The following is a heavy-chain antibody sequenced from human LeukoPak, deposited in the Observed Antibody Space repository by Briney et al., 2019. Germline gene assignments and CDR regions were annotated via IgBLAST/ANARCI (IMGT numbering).Heavy chain of an antibody. CDR2: IYGDGRT. CDR3: VRGRGLGVVSPYFDY. J-gene: IGHJ4*02. D-gene: IGHD3-3*01. Sequence: PGGSLRLSCVVSGFSVSNNYIIWVRQAPGNGLERVSVIYGDGRTSHSASVRGRFTISRGNSKNIVSLQMNNLRAEDTAVYYCVRGRGLGVVSPYFDYWGQGTLVTVSS. CDR1: GFSVSNNY. V-gene: IGHV3-53*01.